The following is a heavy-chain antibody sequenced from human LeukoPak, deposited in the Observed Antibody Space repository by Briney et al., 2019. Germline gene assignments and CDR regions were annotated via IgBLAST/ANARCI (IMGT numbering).Heavy chain of an antibody. Sequence: TSETLSLTCAVYGVSLNHYYWTWIRHPPGKGLEWIGEINHPGSTSYNPSLKSRVTISIDTSKSQFSLKVNSVTAADTAVYYCAMLLYRSGRPGPWGRGTLVTVSS. J-gene: IGHJ5*02. CDR2: INHPGST. V-gene: IGHV4-34*01. CDR3: AMLLYRSGRPGP. CDR1: GVSLNHYY. D-gene: IGHD2/OR15-2a*01.